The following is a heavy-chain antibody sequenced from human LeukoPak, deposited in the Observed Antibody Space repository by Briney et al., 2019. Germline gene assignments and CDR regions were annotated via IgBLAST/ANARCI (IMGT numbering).Heavy chain of an antibody. Sequence: SETLSLTCAVYGGSFSGYYWSWIRQPPGKGLEWIGEINHSGSTNYNPSLKSRVTISVDTSKNQFSLKLSHVTAADTAVYYCARDLGIAAAGTVYFDYWGQGTLVTVSS. J-gene: IGHJ4*02. V-gene: IGHV4-34*01. D-gene: IGHD6-13*01. CDR3: ARDLGIAAAGTVYFDY. CDR2: INHSGST. CDR1: GGSFSGYY.